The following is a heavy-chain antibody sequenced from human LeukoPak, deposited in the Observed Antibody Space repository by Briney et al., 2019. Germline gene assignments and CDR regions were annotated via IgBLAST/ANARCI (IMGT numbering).Heavy chain of an antibody. CDR2: ISSSSSTI. J-gene: IGHJ4*02. Sequence: GSLRLSCAASGFTFSSYSMNWVRQAPGKGLEWVSYISSSSSTIYYADSVKGRFTISRDNAKNSLYLQMNSLRAEDTAVYYCARDQVVVPAAIDYWGQGTLVTVSS. V-gene: IGHV3-48*01. CDR3: ARDQVVVPAAIDY. D-gene: IGHD2-2*01. CDR1: GFTFSSYS.